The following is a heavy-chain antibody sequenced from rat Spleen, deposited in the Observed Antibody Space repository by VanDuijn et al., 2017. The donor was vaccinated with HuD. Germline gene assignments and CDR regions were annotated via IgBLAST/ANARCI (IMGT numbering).Heavy chain of an antibody. CDR2: ITNSAGST. CDR3: TRGGYFGY. Sequence: EVQLMESGGGLVQPGRSLKLSCVASGFTFKNYWMTWIRQAPGKGLEWVASITNSAGSTYYPDSVKGRFTISRDTAENTLYLQMGSLRSEDTATYYCTRGGYFGYWGQGVMVTVSS. CDR1: GFTFKNYW. J-gene: IGHJ2*01. V-gene: IGHV5-31*01. D-gene: IGHD4-3*01.